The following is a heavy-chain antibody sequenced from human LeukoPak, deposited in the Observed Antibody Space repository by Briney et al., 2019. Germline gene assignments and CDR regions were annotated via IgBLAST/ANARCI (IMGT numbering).Heavy chain of an antibody. D-gene: IGHD5-12*01. CDR1: GDSINSDKYY. V-gene: IGHV4-39*01. Sequence: SETLSLTCTVSGDSINSDKYYWGWIRQSPGKELEWIGSIYYNGRTFYNTSLKSRVTISVDTSMNQISLKLTSVTAADTAVYYCACQWLRSGGAFDIWGQGTMVTVSS. CDR3: ACQWLRSGGAFDI. J-gene: IGHJ3*02. CDR2: IYYNGRT.